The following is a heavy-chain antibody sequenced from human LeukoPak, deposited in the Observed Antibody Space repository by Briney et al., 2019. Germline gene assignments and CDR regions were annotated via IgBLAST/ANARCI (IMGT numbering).Heavy chain of an antibody. Sequence: PGGSLRLSCAASGFTFSSYAMSWVRQAPGKGLEWASAISGSGGSTYYADSVKGRFTISRDNSKNTLYLQMNSLRAEDTAVYYCAKHGYGSGSYSHTSNWFDPWGQGTLVTVSS. CDR2: ISGSGGST. J-gene: IGHJ5*02. CDR3: AKHGYGSGSYSHTSNWFDP. D-gene: IGHD3-10*01. CDR1: GFTFSSYA. V-gene: IGHV3-23*01.